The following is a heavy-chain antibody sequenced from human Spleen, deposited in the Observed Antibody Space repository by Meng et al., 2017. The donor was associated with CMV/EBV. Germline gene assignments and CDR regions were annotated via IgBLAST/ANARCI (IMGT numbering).Heavy chain of an antibody. D-gene: IGHD4-11*01. Sequence: QVQVVPSGAEVKKPGSPVKGFFKASGGTLSSYAISWVRQAPGQGLEWMGGIIPIFGTANYAQKFQGRVTITADESTSTAYMELSSLRSEDTAVYYCARDNYEGPQGNWGQGTLVTVSS. CDR3: ARDNYEGPQGN. V-gene: IGHV1-69*12. CDR1: GGTLSSYA. J-gene: IGHJ4*02. CDR2: IIPIFGTA.